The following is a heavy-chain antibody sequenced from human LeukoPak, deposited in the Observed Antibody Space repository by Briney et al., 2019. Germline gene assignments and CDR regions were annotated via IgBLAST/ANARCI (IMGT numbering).Heavy chain of an antibody. CDR2: IYSGGSS. Sequence: PGGSLRLSCAASGFTVSSNYMSWVPQAPGKGLEWVSLIYSGGSSYYADSVKGRFTISRDTSKNTLYLQMNSLRADDTAVYYCARAFSSGYFYHYGMDVWGQGTTVTVSS. CDR1: GFTVSSNY. D-gene: IGHD6-6*01. CDR3: ARAFSSGYFYHYGMDV. J-gene: IGHJ6*02. V-gene: IGHV3-53*01.